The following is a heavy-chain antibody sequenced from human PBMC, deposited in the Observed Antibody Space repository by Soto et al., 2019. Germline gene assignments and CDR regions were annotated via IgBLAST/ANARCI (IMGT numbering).Heavy chain of an antibody. J-gene: IGHJ4*02. CDR3: TRDGDYDYVWGSYRYIDY. D-gene: IGHD3-16*02. CDR1: GFTFGDYA. V-gene: IGHV3-49*03. Sequence: GGSLRLSCTASGFTFGDYAMSWFRQAPGKGLEWVGFIRSKAYGGTTEYAASVKGRFTISRDDSKSIAYLQMNSLKTEDTAVYYCTRDGDYDYVWGSYRYIDYWGQGTLVTV. CDR2: IRSKAYGGTT.